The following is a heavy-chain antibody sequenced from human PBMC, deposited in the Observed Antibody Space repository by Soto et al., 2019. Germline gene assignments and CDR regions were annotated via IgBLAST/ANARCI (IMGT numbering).Heavy chain of an antibody. Sequence: GGSLRLSCAASGFTFDDYAMHWVRQAPGKGLEWVSGISWNSGSIGYADSVKGRFTISRDNAKNTLYLQMNSLRAEDTAVYYCAKGEDSYDYVWGSYRPQAPFDYWGQGTLVTVSS. D-gene: IGHD3-16*02. CDR3: AKGEDSYDYVWGSYRPQAPFDY. J-gene: IGHJ4*02. CDR2: ISWNSGSI. V-gene: IGHV3-9*01. CDR1: GFTFDDYA.